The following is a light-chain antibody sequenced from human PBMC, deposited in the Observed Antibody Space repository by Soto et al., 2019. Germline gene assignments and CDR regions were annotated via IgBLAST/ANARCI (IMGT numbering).Light chain of an antibody. CDR1: QSISSW. CDR3: QHYDTYSGT. V-gene: IGKV1-5*03. CDR2: RAS. J-gene: IGKJ3*01. Sequence: DIQMTQSPSTLSASVGDRVTITCRASQSISSWLAWYQQKPGKAPKLLIYRASSLESGVPPTFSGSGSGSEFTLTISSLQPDDFATYYCQHYDTYSGTFGPGTEVDIQ.